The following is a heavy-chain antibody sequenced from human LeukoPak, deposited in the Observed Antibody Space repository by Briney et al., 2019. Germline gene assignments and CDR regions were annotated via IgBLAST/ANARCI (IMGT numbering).Heavy chain of an antibody. Sequence: GASVKVSCKASGYTFTGYYMHWVRQAPGQGLEWMGWINPNSGGTNYAQKFQGRVTMTRDTSISTAYMELSRLRSDDTAVYYCARKLGSDCSSTSCYGGWGQGTLVTVSS. CDR3: ARKLGSDCSSTSCYGG. CDR1: GYTFTGYY. D-gene: IGHD2-2*01. J-gene: IGHJ4*02. CDR2: INPNSGGT. V-gene: IGHV1-2*02.